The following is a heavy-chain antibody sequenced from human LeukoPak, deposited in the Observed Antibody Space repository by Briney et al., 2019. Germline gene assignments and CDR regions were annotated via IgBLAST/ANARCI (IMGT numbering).Heavy chain of an antibody. Sequence: KPSETLSLTCTVSGDSISSSDHHWGWIRQPPGKGLEWIGSISYSGSTYYNPSLKSRVTISVHTSKNQFSLKLSSVTAADTAVFYCARHGPVYYYGSGRHNWFDPWGQGTLVTVSS. J-gene: IGHJ5*02. CDR3: ARHGPVYYYGSGRHNWFDP. CDR2: ISYSGST. V-gene: IGHV4-39*01. CDR1: GDSISSSDHH. D-gene: IGHD3-10*01.